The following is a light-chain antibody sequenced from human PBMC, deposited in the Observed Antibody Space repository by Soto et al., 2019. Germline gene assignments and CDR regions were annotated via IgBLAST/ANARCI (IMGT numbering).Light chain of an antibody. CDR3: NQYNSYSPLT. Sequence: DIPMNKSPSTLSASVGDIVTITCLASQSISSWLAWYQQKPGKAPKLLIYDYSRLESGVPSRLRGSGSGTEVTLTISSLQPDYFATYYCNQYNSYSPLTCGGGTKVDIK. J-gene: IGKJ4*01. V-gene: IGKV1-5*01. CDR1: QSISSW. CDR2: DYS.